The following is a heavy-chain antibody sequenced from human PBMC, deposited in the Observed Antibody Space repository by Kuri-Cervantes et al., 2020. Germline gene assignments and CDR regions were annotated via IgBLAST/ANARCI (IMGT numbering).Heavy chain of an antibody. CDR3: ARFGYSGYDLDY. CDR1: GGSISSGDYY. V-gene: IGHV3-11*06. Sequence: GGSLRLSCTVSGGSISSGDYYWSWIRQAPGKGLEWVSSISSSSSYIYYADSVKGRFTISRDNAKNSLYLQMNSLRAEDAAVYYCARFGYSGYDLDYWGQGTLVTVSS. D-gene: IGHD5-12*01. J-gene: IGHJ4*02. CDR2: ISSSSSYI.